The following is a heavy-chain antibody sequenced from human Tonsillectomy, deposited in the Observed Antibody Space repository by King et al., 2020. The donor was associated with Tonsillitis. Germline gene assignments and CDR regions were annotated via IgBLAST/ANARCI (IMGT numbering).Heavy chain of an antibody. D-gene: IGHD3-9*01. J-gene: IGHJ4*02. CDR3: ARQGLGFDTRDY. Sequence: QLQESGPGLVKPSETLFLTCTVSGGSISSSSYYWGWIRQPPGKGLEWIGSIYYSGSTYYNPSLKSRVTISVDTSKNQFSLKLSSVTAADTAVYYCARQGLGFDTRDYWGQGTLVTVSS. CDR2: IYYSGST. V-gene: IGHV4-39*01. CDR1: GGSISSSSYY.